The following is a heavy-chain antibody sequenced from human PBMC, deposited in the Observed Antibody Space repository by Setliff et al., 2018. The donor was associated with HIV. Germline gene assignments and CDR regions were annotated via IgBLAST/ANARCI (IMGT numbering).Heavy chain of an antibody. V-gene: IGHV4-34*01. CDR3: ARQPHDFDSSGYYGDAFDI. CDR2: INYSGST. CDR1: GGSFSNYY. Sequence: SETLSLTCAVYGGSFSNYYWSWIRQPPGRGLEWIGEINYSGSTKYNPSLKSRVTMSVDTSKNQFSLKLNSVTAADTAVYYCARQPHDFDSSGYYGDAFDIWGQGTMVTVSS. J-gene: IGHJ3*02. D-gene: IGHD3-22*01.